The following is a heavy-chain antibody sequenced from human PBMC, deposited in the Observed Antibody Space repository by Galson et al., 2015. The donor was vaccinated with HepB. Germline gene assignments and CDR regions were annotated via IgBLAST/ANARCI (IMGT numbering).Heavy chain of an antibody. CDR2: FDPEDGET. CDR1: GYTLTELS. J-gene: IGHJ3*02. Sequence: SVKVSCKVSGYTLTELSMHWVRQAPGKGLEWMGGFDPEDGETIYAQKFQGRVTMTEDTSTDTAYMELSSLRSEDTAVYYCATSDGDYDAFDIWGQGTMVTVSS. V-gene: IGHV1-24*01. D-gene: IGHD4-17*01. CDR3: ATSDGDYDAFDI.